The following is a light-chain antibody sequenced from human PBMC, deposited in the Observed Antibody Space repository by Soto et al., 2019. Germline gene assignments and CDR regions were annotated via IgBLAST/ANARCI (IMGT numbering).Light chain of an antibody. CDR2: DAS. J-gene: IGKJ3*01. Sequence: EIVLTQSPATLSLSPGERATLSCGASQSVRSNYVAWFQQKPGLAPRLLIYDASSRATGISDRFRGSGSGTDFTLTISRLEPEDFAVYYCQQYGTSPFTFGPGTKVDIK. V-gene: IGKV3D-20*01. CDR3: QQYGTSPFT. CDR1: QSVRSNY.